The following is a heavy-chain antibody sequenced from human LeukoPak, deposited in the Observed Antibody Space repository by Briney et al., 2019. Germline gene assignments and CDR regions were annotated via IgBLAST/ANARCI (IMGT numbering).Heavy chain of an antibody. D-gene: IGHD3-16*01. J-gene: IGHJ3*02. CDR1: SASISTYY. V-gene: IGHV4-59*12. CDR2: IYSSGST. Sequence: SETLSLTCTVSSASISTYYWGWIRQPPGKGLEWIGYIYSSGSTYYNLSLQSRLTISSDTSKSHFSLRLTSVTSADTATYYRARVLPGLAFDIWGQGTMVTVSS. CDR3: ARVLPGLAFDI.